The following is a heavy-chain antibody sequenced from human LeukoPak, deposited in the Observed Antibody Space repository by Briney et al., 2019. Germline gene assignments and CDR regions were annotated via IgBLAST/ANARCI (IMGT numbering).Heavy chain of an antibody. D-gene: IGHD3-9*01. V-gene: IGHV1-46*01. CDR1: GYTFTSYY. CDR2: INPSGGST. CDR3: ARDGNYDILTGCPANI. Sequence: ASVKVSCKASGYTFTSYYMHWVRQAPGQGLEWMGIINPSGGSTSYAQKFQGRVTMTRDTSTSTVYMELSSLRSEDTAVYYYARDGNYDILTGCPANIWGQGTMVTVSS. J-gene: IGHJ3*02.